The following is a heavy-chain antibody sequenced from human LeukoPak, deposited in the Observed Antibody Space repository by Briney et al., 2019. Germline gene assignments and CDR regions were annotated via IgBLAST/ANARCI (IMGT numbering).Heavy chain of an antibody. J-gene: IGHJ4*02. Sequence: PSETLSLTCTVSGGSISSYYWSWIRQPPGKGLEWIGYIYYSGSTNYNPSLKSRVTISVDTSKNQFSLKLSSVTAADTAVYYCARVQAAPHYLLDYWGQGTLVTVSS. CDR2: IYYSGST. D-gene: IGHD2-15*01. V-gene: IGHV4-59*01. CDR3: ARVQAAPHYLLDY. CDR1: GGSISSYY.